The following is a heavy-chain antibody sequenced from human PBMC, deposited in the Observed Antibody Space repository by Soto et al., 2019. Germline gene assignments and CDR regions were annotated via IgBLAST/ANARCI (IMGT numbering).Heavy chain of an antibody. D-gene: IGHD6-19*01. CDR2: IYHSGST. Sequence: QLQLQESGSGLVKPSQTLSLTCAVSGGSISSGGYSWSWIRQPPGKGLEWIGYIYHSGSTYYNPSLQSRVTISVDRSKNQFSLKLGSGTAAATAVYYCARAGGLGAVAVDYWGQGTLVTVSS. CDR1: GGSISSGGYS. J-gene: IGHJ4*02. V-gene: IGHV4-30-2*01. CDR3: ARAGGLGAVAVDY.